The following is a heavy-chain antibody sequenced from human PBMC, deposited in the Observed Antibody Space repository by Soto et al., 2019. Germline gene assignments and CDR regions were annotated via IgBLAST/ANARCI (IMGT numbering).Heavy chain of an antibody. CDR2: MNPDNGKT. J-gene: IGHJ4*02. V-gene: IGHV1-8*01. CDR3: ARPLCSSTRCGPYFFDS. Sequence: QVQLVQSGAEVKKPGASVKVSCKASGYTFTSNDINWVRQAPGQGPEWMGWMNPDNGKTGFAQKFKGRITMNRNTSISTAYMELSSLRSDDTAVYFCARPLCSSTRCGPYFFDSWGQGSLVTVSS. D-gene: IGHD2-2*01. CDR1: GYTFTSND.